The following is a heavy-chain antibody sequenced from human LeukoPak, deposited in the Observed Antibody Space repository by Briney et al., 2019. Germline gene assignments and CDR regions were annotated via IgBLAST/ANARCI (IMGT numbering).Heavy chain of an antibody. D-gene: IGHD5-12*01. CDR3: ARSKNSDSGYKRADAFDI. J-gene: IGHJ3*02. Sequence: ASVKVSCKASGYTFTGYYMHWVRQAPGQGLERMGWINPNSGGTNYAQKFQGRVTMTRDTSIGTAYMELSRLRSDDTAVYYCARSKNSDSGYKRADAFDIWGQGTMVTVSS. CDR2: INPNSGGT. CDR1: GYTFTGYY. V-gene: IGHV1-2*02.